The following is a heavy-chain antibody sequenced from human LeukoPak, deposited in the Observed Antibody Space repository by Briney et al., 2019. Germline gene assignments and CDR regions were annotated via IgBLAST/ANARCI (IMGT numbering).Heavy chain of an antibody. CDR2: ISGGGGST. J-gene: IGHJ4*02. V-gene: IGHV3-23*01. CDR1: GFTFNSYA. Sequence: GGSLRLSCAASGFTFNSYAMTWVRQAPGKGLEWVSTISGGGGSTYYADSVKGRFTVSRDNSKNTLYLQMNSLRAEDTAVYYCASHTLIRGVTHFDYWGQGTLVTVFS. CDR3: ASHTLIRGVTHFDY. D-gene: IGHD3-10*01.